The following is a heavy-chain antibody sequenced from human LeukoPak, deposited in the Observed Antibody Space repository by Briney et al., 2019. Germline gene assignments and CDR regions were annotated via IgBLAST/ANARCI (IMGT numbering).Heavy chain of an antibody. CDR3: ARTLNWFDP. V-gene: IGHV4-34*01. Sequence: SQTLSLTCAAYGGSFSGYYWSWIRQPPGKGLEWIGSIYYSGSTYYNPSLKSRVTISVDTSKNQFSLKLSSVTAADTAVYYCARTLNWFDPWGQGTLVTVSS. CDR2: IYYSGST. J-gene: IGHJ5*02. CDR1: GGSFSGYY.